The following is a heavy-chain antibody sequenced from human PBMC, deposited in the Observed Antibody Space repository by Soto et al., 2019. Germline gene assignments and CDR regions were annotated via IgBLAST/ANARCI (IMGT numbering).Heavy chain of an antibody. CDR1: GFTFSDDW. CDR2: IKHDGREK. Sequence: EVQVVESGGGLVQPGGSVRLSCAASGFTFSDDWMSWVRQAPGKGLEWVANIKHDGREKYYVDSVKGRFTISRDNAKNSLYLQMNGLRAEDTAVYYCVRLLRGGDYWGQGTLVTVSS. V-gene: IGHV3-7*04. CDR3: VRLLRGGDY. J-gene: IGHJ4*02. D-gene: IGHD3-10*01.